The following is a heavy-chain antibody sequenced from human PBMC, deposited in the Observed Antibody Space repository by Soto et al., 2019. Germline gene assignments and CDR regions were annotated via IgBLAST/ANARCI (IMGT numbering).Heavy chain of an antibody. J-gene: IGHJ6*03. CDR2: IYYSGST. CDR1: DGSISSSSYY. D-gene: IGHD1-26*01. Sequence: SETLSLTCTVSDGSISSSSYYWGWIRQPPGKGLEWIGSIYYSGSTYYNPSLKSRVTISVDTSKNQFSLKLSSVTAADTAVYYCARHRPPGGPGYYYYYYYMDVWGKGTTVTV. CDR3: ARHRPPGGPGYYYYYYYMDV. V-gene: IGHV4-39*01.